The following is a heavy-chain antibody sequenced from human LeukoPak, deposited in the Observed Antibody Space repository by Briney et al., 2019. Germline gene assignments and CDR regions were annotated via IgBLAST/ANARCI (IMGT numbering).Heavy chain of an antibody. D-gene: IGHD2-8*01. CDR3: TTEVWRGY. CDR1: GFTFSNAL. CDR2: IRSRTDGGTT. Sequence: PGGSLRLSCAASGFTFSNALMGWVRQAPGKGLEWAGRIRSRTDGGTTDYTAPVKGRFTISRDDSKNTLYLQMNSLKTEDTAVYYCTTEVWRGYWGQGTLVTVSS. J-gene: IGHJ4*02. V-gene: IGHV3-15*01.